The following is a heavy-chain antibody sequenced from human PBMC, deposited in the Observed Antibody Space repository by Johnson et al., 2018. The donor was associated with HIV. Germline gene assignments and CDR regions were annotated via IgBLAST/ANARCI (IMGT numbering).Heavy chain of an antibody. CDR3: AREDGSGWSTRGDDAFDI. CDR1: GFTVSSNY. V-gene: IGHV3-66*01. Sequence: VQLVESGGGVVQPGRSLRLSCAASGFTVSSNYMSWVRQAPGKGLEWVSVMYSDGRTFYADSVKGRFTISRDNSKNTLYLQMNSLRAEDTAVYYCAREDGSGWSTRGDDAFDIWGQGTMVTVSA. D-gene: IGHD6-19*01. CDR2: MYSDGRT. J-gene: IGHJ3*02.